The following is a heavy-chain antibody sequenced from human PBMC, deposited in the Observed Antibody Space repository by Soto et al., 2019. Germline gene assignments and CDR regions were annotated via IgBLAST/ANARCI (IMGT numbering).Heavy chain of an antibody. CDR3: ARFRGSYGMDV. CDR2: IIPILGIA. D-gene: IGHD3-10*01. CDR1: GGTFSSYT. Sequence: QVQLVQSGAEVKKPGSSVKVSCKASGGTFSSYTISWVRQAPGQGLEWMGRIIPILGIANYAQKFQGRVTITADKSTSTVYMELSSLRSEDTAVYYCARFRGSYGMDVWGQGTTVTVSS. V-gene: IGHV1-69*02. J-gene: IGHJ6*02.